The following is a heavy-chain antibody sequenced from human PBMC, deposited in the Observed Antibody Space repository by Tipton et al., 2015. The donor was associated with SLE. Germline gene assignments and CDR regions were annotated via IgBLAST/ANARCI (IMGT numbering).Heavy chain of an antibody. CDR2: ISSSSSYT. J-gene: IGHJ4*02. D-gene: IGHD4-17*01. V-gene: IGHV3-11*06. Sequence: SLRLSCAASGFTFSGYYMSWIRQAPGKGLEWVSYISSSSSYTNYADSVKGRFTISRDNAKNSLYLQMNSLRAEDTAVYYCAKDRSPDYGDYVAFDYWGQGTLVTVSS. CDR1: GFTFSGYY. CDR3: AKDRSPDYGDYVAFDY.